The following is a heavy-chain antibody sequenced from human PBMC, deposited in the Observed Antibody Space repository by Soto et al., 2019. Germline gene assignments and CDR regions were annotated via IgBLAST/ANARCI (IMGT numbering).Heavy chain of an antibody. D-gene: IGHD2-2*01. J-gene: IGHJ4*02. CDR3: AKDKGSSTRLDY. CDR2: ISYDGSNK. CDR1: GFTFSSYG. V-gene: IGHV3-30*18. Sequence: GALRLSCAASGFTFSSYGMHWVRQAPGKGLEWVAVISYDGSNKYYADSVKGRFTISRDNSKNTLYLQMNSLRAEDTAVYYCAKDKGSSTRLDYWGQGTLVTVSS.